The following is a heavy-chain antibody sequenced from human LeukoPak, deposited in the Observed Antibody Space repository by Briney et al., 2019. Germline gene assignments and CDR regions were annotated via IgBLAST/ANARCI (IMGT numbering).Heavy chain of an antibody. Sequence: GGSLRLSCVASGFTFSSFGMNWVRQAPGKGLAWVSRISSDGSTTTYADSVKGRFTISRDNAKNTLYLQMNSLRAEDTAVYYCATQGQVFVGANPYWGQGTLVTVSS. V-gene: IGHV3-74*01. CDR1: GFTFSSFG. CDR2: ISSDGSTT. D-gene: IGHD1-26*01. J-gene: IGHJ4*02. CDR3: ATQGQVFVGANPY.